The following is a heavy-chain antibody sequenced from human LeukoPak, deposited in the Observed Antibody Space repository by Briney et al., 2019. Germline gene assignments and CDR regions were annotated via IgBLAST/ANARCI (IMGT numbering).Heavy chain of an antibody. V-gene: IGHV1-69*02. Sequence: SVKVSCKASGGTFSSYTISWVRQAPGQGLEWMGRIIPILGIANYAQKFQGRVTITADKSTSTAYMELSSLRSEDTAVYYCASPDLGDYSNSPQGYGMDVWGQGIMVTVSS. J-gene: IGHJ6*02. CDR2: IIPILGIA. D-gene: IGHD4-11*01. CDR1: GGTFSSYT. CDR3: ASPDLGDYSNSPQGYGMDV.